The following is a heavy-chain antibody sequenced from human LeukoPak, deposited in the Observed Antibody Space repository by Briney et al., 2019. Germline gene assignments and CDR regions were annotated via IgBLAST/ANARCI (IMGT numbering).Heavy chain of an antibody. V-gene: IGHV4-59*01. D-gene: IGHD3-16*01. Sequence: SETLSLTCAVSGGSISSYYWCWIRQPPGKGLEWIGYIYYSGSTNYNPSLKSRVTISVDTSKNQFSLKLSSVTAADTAVYYCARERLSLNWFDPWGQGTLVTVSS. CDR3: ARERLSLNWFDP. CDR2: IYYSGST. CDR1: GGSISSYY. J-gene: IGHJ5*02.